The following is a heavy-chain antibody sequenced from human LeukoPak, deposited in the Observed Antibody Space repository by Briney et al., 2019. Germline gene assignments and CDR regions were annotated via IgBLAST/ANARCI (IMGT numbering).Heavy chain of an antibody. D-gene: IGHD5-12*01. V-gene: IGHV4-30-2*01. CDR1: GGSISSGGYS. CDR3: AREPTRGYYFDY. Sequence: SVTLSLTCAVSGGSISSGGYSWSWIRQPPGKGLEWIGYIYHSGSTYYNPSLKSRVTISVDRSKNQFSLKLSSVTAADTAVYYCAREPTRGYYFDYWGQGTLVTVSS. J-gene: IGHJ4*02. CDR2: IYHSGST.